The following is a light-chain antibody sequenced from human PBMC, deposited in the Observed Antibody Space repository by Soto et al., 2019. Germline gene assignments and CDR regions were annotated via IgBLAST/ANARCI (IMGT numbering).Light chain of an antibody. V-gene: IGKV1D-13*01. CDR2: DAS. CDR1: QGISSA. J-gene: IGKJ2*01. CDR3: QQFNNFPYT. Sequence: AIQLTQSPSSLSASVGDRVTITCRASQGISSALAWYQQKPGQAPKSLIYDASSLESGVPSRFSGSGSGTDFTLTISSLQPEDFATYYYQQFNNFPYTFGQGTKLEIK.